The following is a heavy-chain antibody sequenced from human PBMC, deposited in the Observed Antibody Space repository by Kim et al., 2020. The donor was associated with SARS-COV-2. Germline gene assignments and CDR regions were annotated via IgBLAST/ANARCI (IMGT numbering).Heavy chain of an antibody. CDR1: GFTFSSYS. J-gene: IGHJ6*02. CDR2: ISSSSSYI. D-gene: IGHD1-26*01. CDR3: ARDPRGSYYRSYYYYGMDV. Sequence: GGSLRLSCAASGFTFSSYSMNWVRQAPGKGLEWVSSISSSSSYIYYADSVKGRFTISRDNAKNSLYLQMNSLRAEDTAVYYCARDPRGSYYRSYYYYGMDVWGRGTTVTVSS. V-gene: IGHV3-21*01.